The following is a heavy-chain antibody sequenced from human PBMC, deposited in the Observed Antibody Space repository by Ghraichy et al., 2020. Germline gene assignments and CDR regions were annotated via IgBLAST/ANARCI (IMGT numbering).Heavy chain of an antibody. V-gene: IGHV5-51*01. Sequence: GESLNISCKGSGYSFTSYWIGWVRQMPGKGLEWMGIIYPGDSDTRYSPSFQGQVTISADKSISTAYLQWSSLKASDTAMYYCARRTEDCSSTSCQGVYFDYWGQGTLVTVSS. CDR2: IYPGDSDT. D-gene: IGHD2-2*01. J-gene: IGHJ4*02. CDR1: GYSFTSYW. CDR3: ARRTEDCSSTSCQGVYFDY.